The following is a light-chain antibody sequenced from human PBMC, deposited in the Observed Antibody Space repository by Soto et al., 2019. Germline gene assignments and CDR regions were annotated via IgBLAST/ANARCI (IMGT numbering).Light chain of an antibody. CDR2: GAS. Sequence: TVLTQSPATLSLSPGERATLSCRASQSVSRYYLSWYQQKPGQAPRLLIYGASTRATGIPARFSGSGSGTDFTLTLTSLQLEDFAVYYCQQALSFGGGTRVEI. V-gene: IGKV3D-7*01. CDR3: QQALS. CDR1: QSVSRYY. J-gene: IGKJ4*01.